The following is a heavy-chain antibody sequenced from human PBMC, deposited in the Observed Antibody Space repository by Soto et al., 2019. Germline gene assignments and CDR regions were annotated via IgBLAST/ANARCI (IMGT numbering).Heavy chain of an antibody. Sequence: SGTLSLTCTVSGGSISGSSYYWGWIRQPPGKGLEWIGSIYYSGSTYYNPSLKSRVTISVDTSKNQFSLKLSSVTAADTAVYYCARHDPNSSGWFTFDYWGQGTLVTVSS. D-gene: IGHD6-19*01. CDR2: IYYSGST. CDR3: ARHDPNSSGWFTFDY. CDR1: GGSISGSSYY. J-gene: IGHJ4*02. V-gene: IGHV4-39*01.